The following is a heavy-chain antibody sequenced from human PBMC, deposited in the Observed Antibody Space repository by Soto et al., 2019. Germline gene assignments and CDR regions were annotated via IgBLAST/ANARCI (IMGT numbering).Heavy chain of an antibody. V-gene: IGHV1-69*12. CDR1: GGTFSSYA. J-gene: IGHJ6*02. Sequence: QVQLVQSGAEVKKPGSSVKVSCKASGGTFSSYAISWVLQAPGQGLEWMGGIIPIFGTANYAQKFQGRVTITADESTSTAYMELSSLRSEDTAVYYCARGSASYYYYGMDVWGQGTTVTVSS. CDR3: ARGSASYYYYGMDV. CDR2: IIPIFGTA.